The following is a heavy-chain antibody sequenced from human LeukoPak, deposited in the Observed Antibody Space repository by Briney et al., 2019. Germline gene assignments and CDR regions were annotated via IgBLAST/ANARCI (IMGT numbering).Heavy chain of an antibody. Sequence: SETLSLTCTVSGGSISSGSYYWSWIRQPAGKGLEWIGRIYTSGSTNYNPSLKSRVAISVDTSKNQFSLKLSSVTAADTAVYYCARGIAACLVVNWFDPWGQGTLVTVSS. CDR3: ARGIAACLVVNWFDP. CDR1: GGSISSGSYY. CDR2: IYTSGST. V-gene: IGHV4-61*02. D-gene: IGHD6-6*01. J-gene: IGHJ5*02.